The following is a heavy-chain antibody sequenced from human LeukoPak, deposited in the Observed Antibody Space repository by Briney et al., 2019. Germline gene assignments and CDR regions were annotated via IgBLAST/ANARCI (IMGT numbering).Heavy chain of an antibody. CDR2: ISGSGGST. CDR1: KFNFNSYG. D-gene: IGHD4-23*01. V-gene: IGHV3-23*01. J-gene: IGHJ4*02. CDR3: AKDRGNSDFLFDY. Sequence: GGSLRLSCTTSKFNFNSYGMTWVRQAPGKGLEWVSSISGSGGSTQYAASVQGRFTISRDNSKNTLYLQMNSLRAEDTAVYYCAKDRGNSDFLFDYWGQGTLVTVSS.